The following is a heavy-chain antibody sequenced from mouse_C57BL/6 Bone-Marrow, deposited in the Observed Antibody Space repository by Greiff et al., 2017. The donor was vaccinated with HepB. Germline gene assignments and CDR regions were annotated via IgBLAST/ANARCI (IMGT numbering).Heavy chain of an antibody. J-gene: IGHJ3*01. V-gene: IGHV1-26*01. D-gene: IGHD1-1*01. CDR3: ASESYYGSSSPWFAY. Sequence: EVQLQQSGPELVKPGASVKISCKASGYTFTDYYMNWVKQSHGKSLEWIGDINPNNGGTSYNQKFKGKATLTVDKSSSTAYMELRSLTSEDSAVYYCASESYYGSSSPWFAYWGQGTLVTVSA. CDR2: INPNNGGT. CDR1: GYTFTDYY.